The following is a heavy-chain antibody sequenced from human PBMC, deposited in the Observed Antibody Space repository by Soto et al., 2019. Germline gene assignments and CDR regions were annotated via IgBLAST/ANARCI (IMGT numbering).Heavy chain of an antibody. CDR2: IYYSGST. CDR3: ARDIKGSYCSGGSCYWYYYMDV. V-gene: IGHV4-59*01. CDR1: GGSISSYY. D-gene: IGHD2-15*01. J-gene: IGHJ6*03. Sequence: SETLSLTCTVSGGSISSYYWSWIRQPPGKGLEWIGYIYYSGSTNYNPSLKSRVTISVDTSKNQFSLKLSSVTAADTAVYYCARDIKGSYCSGGSCYWYYYMDVWGKGTTVTVSS.